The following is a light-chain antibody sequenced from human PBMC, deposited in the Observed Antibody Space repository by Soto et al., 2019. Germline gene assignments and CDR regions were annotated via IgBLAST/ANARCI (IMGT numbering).Light chain of an antibody. CDR3: QQYQSYFLT. V-gene: IGKV1-5*01. CDR1: QSIGSW. CDR2: DAS. Sequence: DIPVTQSPSTLSASVGDRVTITCRASQSIGSWLAWYQQKSGKAPKLLIYDASSLESGVPSRFSGSGFGTEFTLTISGLQPDDFATYYCQQYQSYFLTFGPGTTVDMK. J-gene: IGKJ3*01.